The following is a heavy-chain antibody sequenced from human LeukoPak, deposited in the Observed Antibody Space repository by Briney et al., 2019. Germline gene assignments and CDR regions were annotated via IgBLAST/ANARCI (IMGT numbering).Heavy chain of an antibody. J-gene: IGHJ6*02. CDR2: IVVGSGNT. CDR3: AADPRYQAMAYYYYYYGMDV. V-gene: IGHV1-58*02. CDR1: GFTFTSSA. Sequence: RASVKVSCKASGFTFTSSAMQWVRQARGQRLEWIGWIVVGSGNTNYAQKFQERVTITRDMSTSTAYMELSSLRSEDTAVYYCAADPRYQAMAYYYYYYGMDVWGQGTTVTVSS. D-gene: IGHD5-18*01.